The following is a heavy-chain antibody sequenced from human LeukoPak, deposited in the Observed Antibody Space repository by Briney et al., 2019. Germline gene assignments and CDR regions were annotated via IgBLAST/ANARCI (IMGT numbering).Heavy chain of an antibody. D-gene: IGHD2-15*01. CDR3: TTQRYCSGGSCSDY. J-gene: IGHJ4*02. CDR2: KTYGGTT. Sequence: KTYGGTTDYASPGKGRFTISRDETKNTMYMQINRLKTEDTAVYYCTTQRYCSGGSCSDYWGQGTLVTVSS. V-gene: IGHV3-15*01.